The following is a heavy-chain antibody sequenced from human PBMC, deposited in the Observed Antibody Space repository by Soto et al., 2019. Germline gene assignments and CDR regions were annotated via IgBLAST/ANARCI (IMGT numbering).Heavy chain of an antibody. CDR2: TIPIFDTP. J-gene: IGHJ5*01. D-gene: IGHD3-10*01. CDR3: ARDREDGSGTKYNWFDS. Sequence: SVKVSCKASGGTFGNLGISWLRQAPGQGLEWMGGTIPIFDTPHYAEKFRDRLTITADATSTAYMELTSLSSEDTATYYCARDREDGSGTKYNWFDSWGQGTLVTVSS. CDR1: GGTFGNLG. V-gene: IGHV1-69*13.